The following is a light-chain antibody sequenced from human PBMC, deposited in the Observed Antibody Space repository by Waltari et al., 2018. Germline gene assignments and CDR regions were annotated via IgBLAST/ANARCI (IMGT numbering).Light chain of an antibody. Sequence: SYDLSQPPSVSVSPGQTARITCSGDALPKRYAYWYQQKSGQAPVLVIYEDKKRAAGTPGRFSGSSSGTTATLTIRGAQVEDEADYYCYSTDTSGNHRVFGGGTKLTVL. CDR1: ALPKRY. CDR3: YSTDTSGNHRV. CDR2: EDK. J-gene: IGLJ3*02. V-gene: IGLV3-10*01.